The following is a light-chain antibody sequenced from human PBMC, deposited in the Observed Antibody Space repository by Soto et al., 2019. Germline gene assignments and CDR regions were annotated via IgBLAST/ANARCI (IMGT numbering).Light chain of an antibody. CDR3: QHANSVSGT. Sequence: DIQMTQSPSSVSASVGDRVTITCRASQEISSWLAWYQQKPGKATKLLIYAASSLQRGVASRFSGSGSETDFTLTINSLKKGDSATYYCQHANSVSGTWGPGTKVDVK. J-gene: IGKJ3*01. V-gene: IGKV1-12*01. CDR2: AAS. CDR1: QEISSW.